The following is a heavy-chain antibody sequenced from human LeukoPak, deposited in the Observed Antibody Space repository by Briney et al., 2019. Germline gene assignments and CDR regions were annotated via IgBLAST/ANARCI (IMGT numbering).Heavy chain of an antibody. D-gene: IGHD2-2*03. J-gene: IGHJ4*02. CDR3: ARGPDGYCSSASCQHYFDH. Sequence: SETLSLTCAVYSESFSGYSYIWIRQPPGKGLDWIGKIKHSGSTNYNPSLKSRVTISIDTSKNQFSLKLNSVTAADTAVYYRARGPDGYCSSASCQHYFDHWGQGTLVTVSS. CDR1: SESFSGYS. V-gene: IGHV4-34*01. CDR2: IKHSGST.